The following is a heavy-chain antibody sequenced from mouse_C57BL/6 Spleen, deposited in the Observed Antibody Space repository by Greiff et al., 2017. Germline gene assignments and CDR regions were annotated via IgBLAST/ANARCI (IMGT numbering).Heavy chain of an antibody. CDR1: GYTFTSYW. Sequence: VQLQQPGAELVKPGASVKLSCKASGYTFTSYWMHWVKQRPGQGLEWIGMIHPNSGSTNYNEKFKSKATLTVDKSSSTAYMPLSCLTSEDSAVYYCAKDDYDGIFAYWGQGTLVTVSA. V-gene: IGHV1-64*01. CDR2: IHPNSGST. J-gene: IGHJ3*01. D-gene: IGHD2-4*01. CDR3: AKDDYDGIFAY.